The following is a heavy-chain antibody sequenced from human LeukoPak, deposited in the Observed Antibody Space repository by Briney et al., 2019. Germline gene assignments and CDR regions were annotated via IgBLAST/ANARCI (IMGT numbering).Heavy chain of an antibody. CDR3: AKDGAWLRFDD. D-gene: IGHD5-12*01. Sequence: PGGSLRLSCAASGFTFSSYSMNWVRQAPGKGLEWVSGISPGGGPTYYADSVKGRFTISRDDPRNTLYLQMENLRADDTAVYYCAKDGAWLRFDDWGQGILVTVSS. CDR1: GFTFSSYS. J-gene: IGHJ4*02. CDR2: ISPGGGPT. V-gene: IGHV3-23*01.